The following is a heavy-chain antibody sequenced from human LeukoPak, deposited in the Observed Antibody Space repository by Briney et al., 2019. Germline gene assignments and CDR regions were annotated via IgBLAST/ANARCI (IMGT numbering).Heavy chain of an antibody. CDR2: ISSSSSYI. J-gene: IGHJ6*02. CDR1: GFTFSSYS. CDR3: ARVWFPYYYGMDV. Sequence: GGSLRLSCAASGFTFSSYSMNWVRQAPGKGLEWVSSISSSSSYIYYANSVKGRFTISRDNAQNSLYLQMNSLRAEDTAVYYCARVWFPYYYGMDVWGQGTTVTVSS. V-gene: IGHV3-21*01. D-gene: IGHD3-10*01.